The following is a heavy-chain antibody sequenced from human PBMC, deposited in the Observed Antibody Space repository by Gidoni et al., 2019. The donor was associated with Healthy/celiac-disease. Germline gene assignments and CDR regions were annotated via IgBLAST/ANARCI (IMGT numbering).Heavy chain of an antibody. D-gene: IGHD3-9*01. Sequence: QVQLQESGPGLVKPSETLSLTCTVSGGSISSYYWSWIRQPPGKGLDWIGYVYYSGSTNYTPSLKSRVTISVDTSKNQFSLKLSSVTAADTAVYYCARGGDYYHILTGYYKEYYFDYWGQGTLVTVSS. CDR2: VYYSGST. J-gene: IGHJ4*02. CDR1: GGSISSYY. CDR3: ARGGDYYHILTGYYKEYYFDY. V-gene: IGHV4-59*01.